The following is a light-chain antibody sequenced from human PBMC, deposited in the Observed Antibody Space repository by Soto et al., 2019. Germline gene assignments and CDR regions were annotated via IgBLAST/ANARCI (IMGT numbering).Light chain of an antibody. J-gene: IGLJ2*01. Sequence: QSALTQPASVSGSPGQSITLSCTGTNSDIGAYDFVSWFQQHPGKAPKLIIYEVFNRPSGVSNRFSGSKSGNTASLTISGLQPEDEADYYCNSYTITSTLVFGGGTQLTVL. CDR3: NSYTITSTLV. V-gene: IGLV2-14*01. CDR2: EVF. CDR1: NSDIGAYDF.